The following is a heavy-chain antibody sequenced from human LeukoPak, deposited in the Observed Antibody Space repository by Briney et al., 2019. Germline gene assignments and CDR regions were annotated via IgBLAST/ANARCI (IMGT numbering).Heavy chain of an antibody. CDR1: GGSISSYY. D-gene: IGHD1-1*01. J-gene: IGHJ6*02. CDR3: ARGGGTASLGYYYYYGMDV. CDR2: IYYSGST. V-gene: IGHV4-59*01. Sequence: SETLSLTCTVSGGSISSYYWSWIRQPPGKGLAWIGYIYYSGSTNYNPSLKSRVTISVDTSKNQFSLKLSSVTAADTAVYYCARGGGTASLGYYYYYGMDVWGQGTTVTVSS.